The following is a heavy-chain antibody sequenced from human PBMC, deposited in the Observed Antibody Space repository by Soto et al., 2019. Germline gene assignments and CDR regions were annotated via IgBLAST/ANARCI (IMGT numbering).Heavy chain of an antibody. CDR1: GYTLTELS. CDR2: FDPEDGET. D-gene: IGHD6-13*01. J-gene: IGHJ5*02. CDR3: ATDLIAAAGMVRGDGWFDP. V-gene: IGHV1-24*01. Sequence: ASVKASGRVSGYTLTELSMPWVRQAPGKGLEWMGGFDPEDGETIYAQKFQGRVTMTEDTSTDTAYMELSSLRSEDTAVYYCATDLIAAAGMVRGDGWFDPWGQGTLVTVSS.